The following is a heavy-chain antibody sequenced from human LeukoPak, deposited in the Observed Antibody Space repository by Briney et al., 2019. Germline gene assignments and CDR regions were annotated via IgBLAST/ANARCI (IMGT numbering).Heavy chain of an antibody. CDR3: AREVWGPEY. CDR1: GFTFTKYW. CDR2: IKQDGSDK. V-gene: IGHV3-7*01. J-gene: IGHJ4*02. D-gene: IGHD1-14*01. Sequence: GGSLRLSCAASGFTFTKYWMTWVRQAPGKGLEWVGNIKQDGSDKNYMDSAKGRFTISRDNTKNSVYLQMSSLRAEDTAVYYCAREVWGPEYWGQGTLVTVSS.